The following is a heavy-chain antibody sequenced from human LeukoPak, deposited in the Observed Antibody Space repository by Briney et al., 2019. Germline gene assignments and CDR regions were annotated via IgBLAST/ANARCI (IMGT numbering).Heavy chain of an antibody. D-gene: IGHD3-10*01. CDR1: GFTFSNYV. J-gene: IGHJ4*02. V-gene: IGHV3-15*01. CDR2: IKTKTDGGTT. Sequence: GGSLRLSCTASGFTFSNYVMAWFRQAPGKGLEWVGRIKTKTDGGTTAFAAPVKGRFTMSRDDSKNTLYLQMNSLKTEDTAMYYCTTGGLWYSGRVFWGQGTLVTVS. CDR3: TTGGLWYSGRVF.